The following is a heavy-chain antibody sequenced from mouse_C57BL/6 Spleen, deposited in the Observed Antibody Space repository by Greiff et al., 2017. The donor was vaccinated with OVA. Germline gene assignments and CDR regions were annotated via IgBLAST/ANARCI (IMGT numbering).Heavy chain of an antibody. CDR3: ARSSMVTTYFDV. J-gene: IGHJ1*03. CDR2: IYPGDGDT. D-gene: IGHD2-2*01. Sequence: QVQLQQSGPELVKPGASVKISCKASGYAFSSSWMNWVKQRPGKGLEWIGRIYPGDGDTNYNGKFKGKATLTADKSSSTAYMQRSSLTSEDSAVYFCARSSMVTTYFDVWGTGTTVTVSS. CDR1: GYAFSSSW. V-gene: IGHV1-82*01.